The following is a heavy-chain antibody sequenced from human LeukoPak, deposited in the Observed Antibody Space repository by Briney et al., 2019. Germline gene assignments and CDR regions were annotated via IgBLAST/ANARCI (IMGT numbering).Heavy chain of an antibody. D-gene: IGHD3-3*01. CDR3: ARDTSSVLRFLEWSPRHSLDY. CDR1: GYTFTYHY. CDR2: INPSDGST. V-gene: IGHV1-46*01. J-gene: IGHJ4*02. Sequence: ASVKVSCKASGYTFTYHYMHWLRQAPGQGLEWIGIINPSDGSTTYAQKFQGRVTMTRDMSTSTVYMELSSLRSEDTAVYYCARDTSSVLRFLEWSPRHSLDYWGQGTLVTVSS.